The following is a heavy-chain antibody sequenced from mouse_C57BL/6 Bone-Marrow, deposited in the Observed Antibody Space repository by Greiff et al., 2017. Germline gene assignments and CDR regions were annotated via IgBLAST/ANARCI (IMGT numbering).Heavy chain of an antibody. CDR1: GYSITSGYY. CDR3: ARDREGGY. J-gene: IGHJ2*01. Sequence: EVQLVESGPGLVKPSQSLSLTCSVTGYSITSGYYWNWIRQFPGNKLEWMGYISYDGSNNYNPSLKNRISITRDTSKNQFFLKLNSVTTEDTATYYCARDREGGYWGQGTTLTVSS. V-gene: IGHV3-6*01. CDR2: ISYDGSN.